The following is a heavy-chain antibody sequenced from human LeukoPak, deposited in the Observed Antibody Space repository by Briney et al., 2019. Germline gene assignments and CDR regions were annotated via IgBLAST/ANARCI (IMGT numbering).Heavy chain of an antibody. CDR2: ISSSGSTI. CDR1: GFTFSDYY. CDR3: ARAPRSIVVVPAAIYYFDY. J-gene: IGHJ4*02. Sequence: GGSLRLSCAASGFTFSDYYMSWIRQAPGKGLEWVSYISSSGSTIYYADSVKGRFTISRDNAKNSLYLQMNSLRAEDTAVYYCARAPRSIVVVPAAIYYFDYWGQGTLVTVSS. D-gene: IGHD2-2*02. V-gene: IGHV3-11*04.